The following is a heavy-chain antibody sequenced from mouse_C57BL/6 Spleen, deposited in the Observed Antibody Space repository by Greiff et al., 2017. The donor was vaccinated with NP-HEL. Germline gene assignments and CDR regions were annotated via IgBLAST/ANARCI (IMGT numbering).Heavy chain of an antibody. CDR2: IYPGDGDT. CDR1: GYAFSSYW. V-gene: IGHV1-80*01. CDR3: AREDGNYPDWYFDV. J-gene: IGHJ1*03. Sequence: QVQLQQSGAELVKPGASVKISCKASGYAFSSYWMNWVKQRPGKGLEWIGQIYPGDGDTNYNGKFKGKATLTADNSSSTAYMQLSSLTSEDSAVYFCAREDGNYPDWYFDVWGTGTTVTVSS. D-gene: IGHD2-1*01.